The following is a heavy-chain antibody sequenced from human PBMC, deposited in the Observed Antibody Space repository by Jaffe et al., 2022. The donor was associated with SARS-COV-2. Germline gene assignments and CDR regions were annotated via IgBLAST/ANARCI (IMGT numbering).Heavy chain of an antibody. CDR2: ISYDGSNK. CDR3: AKDPTPSIAAAGTYYYYYGMDV. Sequence: QVQLVESGGGVVQPGRSLRLSCAASGFTFSSYGMHWVRQAPGKGLEWVAVISYDGSNKYYADSVKGRFTISRDNSKNTLYLQMNSLRAEDTAVYYCAKDPTPSIAAAGTYYYYYGMDVWGQGTTVTVSS. CDR1: GFTFSSYG. J-gene: IGHJ6*02. V-gene: IGHV3-30*18. D-gene: IGHD6-13*01.